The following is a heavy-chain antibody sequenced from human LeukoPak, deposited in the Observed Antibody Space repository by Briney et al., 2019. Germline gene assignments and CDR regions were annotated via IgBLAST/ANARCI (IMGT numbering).Heavy chain of an antibody. Sequence: ASVTVSFKASGYTFTSYDINWVRQATGQGLEWMGWMNPNSGNTGYAQKFQGRVTMTRNTSISTAYMELSSLRSEDTAVYYCARGYYDYVWGSYRLFDYWGQGTLVTVSS. J-gene: IGHJ4*02. CDR2: MNPNSGNT. CDR1: GYTFTSYD. D-gene: IGHD3-16*02. CDR3: ARGYYDYVWGSYRLFDY. V-gene: IGHV1-8*01.